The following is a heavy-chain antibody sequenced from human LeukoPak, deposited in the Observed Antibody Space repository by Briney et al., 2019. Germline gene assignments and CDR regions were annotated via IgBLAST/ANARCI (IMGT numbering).Heavy chain of an antibody. CDR1: GFTFSSYW. CDR2: IKQDGSEK. CDR3: AKDPSYCGGDCVGY. J-gene: IGHJ4*02. V-gene: IGHV3-7*01. Sequence: GGSLRLSCAASGFTFSSYWMSWVRQAPGKGLEWVANIKQDGSEKYYVDSVKGRFTISRDNSKNTLYLQMNSLRAEDTAVYYCAKDPSYCGGDCVGYWGQGTLVTVSS. D-gene: IGHD2-21*01.